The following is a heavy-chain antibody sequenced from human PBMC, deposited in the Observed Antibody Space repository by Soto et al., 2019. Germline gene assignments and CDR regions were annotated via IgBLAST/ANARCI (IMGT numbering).Heavy chain of an antibody. CDR3: ARTKCSGGSCYSWSLDC. D-gene: IGHD2-15*01. CDR2: RYYSEST. CDR1: GGSITTGGYY. J-gene: IGHJ4*02. V-gene: IGHV4-31*03. Sequence: QVQLQESGPGLVKPSETLSLTCTVSGGSITTGGYYWSWIRQLPGKGLEWIGHRYYSESTYYNPYLKSRVSISLDTSKNQFSLKLSFVTAADTAMYYCARTKCSGGSCYSWSLDCWGQGTPVTVSS.